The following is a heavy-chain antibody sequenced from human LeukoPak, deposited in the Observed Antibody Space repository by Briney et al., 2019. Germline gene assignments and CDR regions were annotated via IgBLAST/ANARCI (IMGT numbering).Heavy chain of an antibody. J-gene: IGHJ4*02. D-gene: IGHD6-13*01. Sequence: SETLSLTCTVSGGSISSGDYYWSWIRQPPGKGLEWIGYIYYSGSTYYNPSLKSRVTISVDTSKNQFSLKLSSVTAADTAVYYCAKYFAAADESHLDYWGQGSLVTVSS. CDR1: GGSISSGDYY. CDR3: AKYFAAADESHLDY. V-gene: IGHV4-30-4*01. CDR2: IYYSGST.